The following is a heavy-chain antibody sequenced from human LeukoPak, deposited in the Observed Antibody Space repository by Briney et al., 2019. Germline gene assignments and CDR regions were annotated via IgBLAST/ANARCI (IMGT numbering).Heavy chain of an antibody. Sequence: SETQSLIYTVSGGSISSYYWSWIRQPAGKGLEWIGRIYTSGSTNYNPSLKSRVTMSVDTSKNQFSLKLSSVTAADTAVYYCARSPYYGSGRSFDYWGQGTLVTVSS. CDR3: ARSPYYGSGRSFDY. J-gene: IGHJ4*02. CDR2: IYTSGST. D-gene: IGHD3-10*01. V-gene: IGHV4-4*07. CDR1: GGSISSYY.